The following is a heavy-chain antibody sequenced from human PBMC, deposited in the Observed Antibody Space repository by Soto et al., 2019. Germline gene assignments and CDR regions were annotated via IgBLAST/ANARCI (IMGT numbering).Heavy chain of an antibody. Sequence: PGESLKISCKGSGDSFTNSWIGWVRQKSGEGLEWMGIIYPGDPDIRYSPSFEGQVTISADKSISTAYLQWSSLKASDTAKHYCASPTQPAYYYYGMDVWGQGTTVTVSS. V-gene: IGHV5-51*01. CDR3: ASPTQPAYYYYGMDV. CDR2: IYPGDPDI. CDR1: GDSFTNSW. J-gene: IGHJ6*02.